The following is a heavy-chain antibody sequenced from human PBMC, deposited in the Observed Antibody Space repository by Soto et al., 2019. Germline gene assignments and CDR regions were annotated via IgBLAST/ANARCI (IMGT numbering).Heavy chain of an antibody. CDR3: VRDFMTMAGIQ. J-gene: IGHJ4*02. CDR2: SSGDGGRT. V-gene: IGHV3-74*01. Sequence: GGSLRLSCAASSFTFSDYYMPWVRLGPGKGPVWFSASSGDGGRTYYAGSVRGRFTISRENAKSTVYLQMNSLRADDTAVYYCVRDFMTMAGIQWGQGTLVTASS. CDR1: SFTFSDYY. D-gene: IGHD6-13*01.